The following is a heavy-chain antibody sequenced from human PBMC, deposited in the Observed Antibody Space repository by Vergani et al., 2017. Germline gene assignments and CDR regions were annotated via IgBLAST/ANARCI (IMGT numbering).Heavy chain of an antibody. V-gene: IGHV4-34*01. D-gene: IGHD4-11*01. J-gene: IGHJ6*03. Sequence: QVQLQQWGGGLLKPSETLSLTCVVNGGSFTSYHWTWIRQSPGEGLEWVGDIDHTGRPDYNPSLKSRLTMSVDKSRNQFSLTLNSVTATDTAIYFCARVNTGTDGHLYHGYYMDVWGQGTAVTVS. CDR3: ARVNTGTDGHLYHGYYMDV. CDR2: IDHTGRP. CDR1: GGSFTSYH.